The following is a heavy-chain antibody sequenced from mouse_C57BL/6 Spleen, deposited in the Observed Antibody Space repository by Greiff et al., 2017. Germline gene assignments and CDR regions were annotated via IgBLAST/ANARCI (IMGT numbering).Heavy chain of an antibody. D-gene: IGHD1-1*01. CDR1: GYTFTSYW. CDR2: IHPNSGST. CDR3: ARVNYGSRDWYFDV. Sequence: VQLQQSGAELVKPGASVKLSCKASGYTFTSYWMHWVKQRPGQGLEWIGMIHPNSGSTNYNEKFKSKATLTVDKSSSTAYMQLSSLTSEDSAVYYCARVNYGSRDWYFDVWGTGTSVTVSS. V-gene: IGHV1-64*01. J-gene: IGHJ1*03.